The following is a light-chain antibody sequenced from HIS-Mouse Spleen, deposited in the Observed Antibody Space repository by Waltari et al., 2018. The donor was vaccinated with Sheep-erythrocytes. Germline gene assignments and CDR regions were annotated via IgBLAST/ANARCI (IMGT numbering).Light chain of an antibody. CDR2: DFS. Sequence: QSALTQPRSVSGPPGQSVTISCTGTSSDVGGYNYVSWYQQHPGKAPNLMIYDFSKRPSGVPDRFSGSKSGNTASLTISGLQAEDEADYYCCSYAGSYNHVFATGTKVTVL. V-gene: IGLV2-11*02. J-gene: IGLJ1*01. CDR1: SSDVGGYNY. CDR3: CSYAGSYNHV.